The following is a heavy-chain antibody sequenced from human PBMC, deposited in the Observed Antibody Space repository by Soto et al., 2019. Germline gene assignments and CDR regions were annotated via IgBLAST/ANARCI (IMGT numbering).Heavy chain of an antibody. D-gene: IGHD4-17*01. CDR2: INGDGSGT. CDR3: ARGGLRAYWIDP. Sequence: EVQLVESGGGLVQPGGSLRLSCAASGFTFSNYWIHWVRQVPGEGLVWLSRINGDGSGTNYADSVQGRFTISRDNAKNTVYVQMNSLRAEDTAVYYCARGGLRAYWIDPWGQGTLVTVSS. V-gene: IGHV3-74*01. J-gene: IGHJ5*02. CDR1: GFTFSNYW.